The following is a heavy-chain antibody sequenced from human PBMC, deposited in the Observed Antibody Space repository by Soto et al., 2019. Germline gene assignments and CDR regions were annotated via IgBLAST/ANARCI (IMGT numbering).Heavy chain of an antibody. CDR1: GGSISSYY. Sequence: SETLSLTWTVSGGSISSYYWSWIRQPPGKGLEWIGYTYYSGSTNYNPSLKSRVTISIDTSKNQFSLKLNSVTAADTAVYYCVRDRRYSYDSSGYYLSGYYYYAMDVWGQGSTVTVS. V-gene: IGHV4-59*12. CDR3: VRDRRYSYDSSGYYLSGYYYYAMDV. D-gene: IGHD3-22*01. J-gene: IGHJ6*02. CDR2: TYYSGST.